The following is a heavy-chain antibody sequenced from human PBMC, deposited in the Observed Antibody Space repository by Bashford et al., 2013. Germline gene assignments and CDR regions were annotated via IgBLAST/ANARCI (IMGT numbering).Heavy chain of an antibody. CDR2: TYSGGST. J-gene: IGHJ3*02. Sequence: VRQAPGKGLEWVSITYSGGSTYYADTVKGRFTISRDTSKNTLYLQMNSLRAEDTAVYYCARAHDHYDRSGYDAFDIWGQGTMVTVSS. V-gene: IGHV3-53*01. D-gene: IGHD3-22*01. CDR3: ARAHDHYDRSGYDAFDI.